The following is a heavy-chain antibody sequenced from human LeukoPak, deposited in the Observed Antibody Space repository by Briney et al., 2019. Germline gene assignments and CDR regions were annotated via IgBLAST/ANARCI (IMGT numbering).Heavy chain of an antibody. CDR1: GYTFTGYY. CDR2: INTNTGNP. CDR3: ATTVTQSAFDY. V-gene: IGHV7-4-1*02. Sequence: EASVNVSCKASGYTFTGYYMHWVRQAPGQGLEWMGWINTNTGNPTYAQGFTGRFVFSLDTSVSTAYLQISSLKAEDTAVYYCATTVTQSAFDYWGQGTLVTVSS. D-gene: IGHD4-17*01. J-gene: IGHJ4*02.